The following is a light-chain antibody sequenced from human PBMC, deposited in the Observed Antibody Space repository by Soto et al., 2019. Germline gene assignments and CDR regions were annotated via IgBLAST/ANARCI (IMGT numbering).Light chain of an antibody. CDR3: QRFRNGPHP. Sequence: EIVLTQSPATLSVSPGERATLSCRASQSVNQKLGWYQQKPGQAPRLLIYVASYRATGIPARFSGSGSGTEYTLTISNLQAEDFAGYYWQRFRNGPHPSGQGTEVDIK. CDR2: VAS. CDR1: QSVNQK. J-gene: IGKJ1*01. V-gene: IGKV3-15*01.